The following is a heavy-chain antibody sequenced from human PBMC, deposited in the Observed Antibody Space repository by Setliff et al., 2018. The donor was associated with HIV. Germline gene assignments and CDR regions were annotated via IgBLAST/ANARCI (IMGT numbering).Heavy chain of an antibody. CDR1: GGSISSYY. D-gene: IGHD6-6*01. J-gene: IGHJ5*02. V-gene: IGHV4-59*01. Sequence: SETLSLTCTVSGGSISSYYWSWIRQPPGKGLEWIGNIHRNGTTNYNPSLNSRVTISIDTSKNHFSLKLISVTAADTAVYYCARAAPTGLDWFRPWAREPWSPSPQ. CDR3: ARAAPTGLDWFRP. CDR2: IHRNGTT.